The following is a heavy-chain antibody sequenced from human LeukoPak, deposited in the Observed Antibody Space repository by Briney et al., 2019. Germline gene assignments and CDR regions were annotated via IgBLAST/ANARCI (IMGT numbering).Heavy chain of an antibody. V-gene: IGHV3-21*06. CDR2: IDSRGADT. J-gene: IGHJ6*02. Sequence: PGGSLRLSCAASGFTFANHAMSWVRQAPGKGLEWVSSIDSRGADTFYAGSLKGRFTISRDNVKNLLSLQMNSLRVEDTAIYYCARELDARQDLDVWGQGTTVTVSS. D-gene: IGHD2-15*01. CDR1: GFTFANHA. CDR3: ARELDARQDLDV.